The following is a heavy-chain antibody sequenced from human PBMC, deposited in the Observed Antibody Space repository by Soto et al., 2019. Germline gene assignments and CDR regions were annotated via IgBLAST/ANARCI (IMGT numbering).Heavy chain of an antibody. V-gene: IGHV2-5*02. J-gene: IGHJ6*02. D-gene: IGHD2-21*02. Sequence: QITLKESGPTLVKPTQTLTLTCTFSGFSLSTIGVGVGWIRQPPGKALEWLALIYWDDDKRYSPSLKSRLTVPKDTSKNQVVITMTNMDPVDTATYYCVQSRCGGDCLQSYSSHSYYGLDVWGQGTTVTVSS. CDR2: IYWDDDK. CDR3: VQSRCGGDCLQSYSSHSYYGLDV. CDR1: GFSLSTIGVG.